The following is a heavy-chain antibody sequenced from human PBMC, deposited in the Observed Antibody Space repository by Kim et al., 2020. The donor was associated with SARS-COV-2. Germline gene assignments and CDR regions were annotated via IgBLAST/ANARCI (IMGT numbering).Heavy chain of an antibody. J-gene: IGHJ4*02. CDR1: GYTFTNYA. CDR3: ARDKGTWGRRGGFDY. D-gene: IGHD7-27*01. CDR2: INTDTGNP. Sequence: ASVKVSCKASGYTFTNYAMNWVRQAPGQGLEWMGWINTDTGNPTYAQGFTGRFVFSLDTSVSTAYLQISSLKAEDTAVYYCARDKGTWGRRGGFDYWGQGTLVTVSS. V-gene: IGHV7-4-1*02.